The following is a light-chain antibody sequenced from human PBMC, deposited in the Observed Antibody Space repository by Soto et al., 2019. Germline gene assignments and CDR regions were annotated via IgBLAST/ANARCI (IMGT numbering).Light chain of an antibody. V-gene: IGKV1-5*01. CDR2: DAS. Sequence: DIQMTQPPSTLSASVGDRVTITCRASQSISSWLAWYQQKPGKAPKLLIYDASSLESGVPSRFSGSGSGTEFTLTISSLQPDDFATYYCQQYNSYQFTFGPGTKVDIK. J-gene: IGKJ3*01. CDR3: QQYNSYQFT. CDR1: QSISSW.